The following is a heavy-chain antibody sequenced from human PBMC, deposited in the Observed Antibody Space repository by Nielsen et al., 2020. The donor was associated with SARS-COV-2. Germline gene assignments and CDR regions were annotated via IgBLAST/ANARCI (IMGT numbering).Heavy chain of an antibody. J-gene: IGHJ6*03. D-gene: IGHD6-6*01. V-gene: IGHV3-74*01. Sequence: GESLKISCAASGFTFSSYWMHWVRQAPGKGLVWVSRINSDGSSTSYADSVKGRFTISRDNAKNTLYLQMNSLRAEDTAVYYCAWNQAARYYYYYYYMDVWGKGTTVTVSS. CDR3: AWNQAARYYYYYYYMDV. CDR2: INSDGSST. CDR1: GFTFSSYW.